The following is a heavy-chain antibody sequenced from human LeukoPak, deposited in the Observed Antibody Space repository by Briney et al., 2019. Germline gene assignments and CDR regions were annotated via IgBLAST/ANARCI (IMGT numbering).Heavy chain of an antibody. J-gene: IGHJ4*02. Sequence: PGGSLRLSCAASGVTFSNSGMHWVRQAPGKGLEWMAFIRSDESNKYYADSVKGRFTISRDNSKNTLYLQMNSLRAEDTALYYCARHSGSWGFFDYWGQGTLVTVSS. CDR1: GVTFSNSG. CDR2: IRSDESNK. CDR3: ARHSGSWGFFDY. D-gene: IGHD1-26*01. V-gene: IGHV3-30*02.